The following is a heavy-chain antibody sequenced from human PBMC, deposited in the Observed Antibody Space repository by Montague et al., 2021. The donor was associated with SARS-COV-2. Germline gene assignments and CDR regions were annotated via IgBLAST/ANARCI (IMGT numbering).Heavy chain of an antibody. V-gene: IGHV4-39*01. CDR1: GGSISSSSYY. Sequence: SETLSLTCTVSGGSISSSSYYWGWIRQPPGKGLEWIGNIYYSGSTYYXPSLKSRVTISVDTSKNQLSLKLSSVTAADTAVYYCARQKMGSVTIFGVVMHDRWFDPLGQGTLVTVSS. CDR3: ARQKMGSVTIFGVVMHDRWFDP. D-gene: IGHD3-3*01. J-gene: IGHJ5*02. CDR2: IYYSGST.